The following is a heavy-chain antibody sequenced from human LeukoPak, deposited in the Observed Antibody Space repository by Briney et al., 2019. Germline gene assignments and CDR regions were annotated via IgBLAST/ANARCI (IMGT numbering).Heavy chain of an antibody. Sequence: GGSLRLSCAASGFTFSSYGMYWVRQGPGKGLEWVAYISYEGSKKYYADSVKGRFTISRDNSKNILYLQMNSLRAEDTAVYYCAKGTGTEWFGELSTDSWGQGTLVTVSS. CDR3: AKGTGTEWFGELSTDS. CDR1: GFTFSSYG. V-gene: IGHV3-30*18. CDR2: ISYEGSKK. D-gene: IGHD3-10*01. J-gene: IGHJ4*02.